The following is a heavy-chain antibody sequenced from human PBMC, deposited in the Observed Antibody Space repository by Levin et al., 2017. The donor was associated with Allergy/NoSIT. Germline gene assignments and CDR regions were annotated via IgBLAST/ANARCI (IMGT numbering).Heavy chain of an antibody. V-gene: IGHV3-30*18. CDR2: ISYDGSNK. J-gene: IGHJ3*02. CDR1: GFTFSSYG. Sequence: PGGSLRLSCAASGFTFSSYGMHWVRQAPGKGLEWVAVISYDGSNKYYADSVKGRFTISRDNSKNTLYLQMNSLRAEDTAVYYCAKEPAFVVDPADAFDIWGQGTMVTVSS. D-gene: IGHD2-21*01. CDR3: AKEPAFVVDPADAFDI.